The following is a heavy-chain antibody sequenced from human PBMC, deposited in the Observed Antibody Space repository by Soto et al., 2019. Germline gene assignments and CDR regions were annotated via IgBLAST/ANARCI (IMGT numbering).Heavy chain of an antibody. CDR3: ARGFNCGGDCFYYMDV. J-gene: IGHJ6*03. CDR2: INPNSGGT. V-gene: IGHV1-2*04. CDR1: GYTFTGYY. Sequence: QVPLLQSGAEVKKPGASVKVSCKASGYTFTGYYMHWVRQAPGQGLEWMGWINPNSGGTNYAQKFQGWVTMTRDTSISTAYMELSRLRSDDTAVYYCARGFNCGGDCFYYMDVWGKGTTVTVSS. D-gene: IGHD2-21*01.